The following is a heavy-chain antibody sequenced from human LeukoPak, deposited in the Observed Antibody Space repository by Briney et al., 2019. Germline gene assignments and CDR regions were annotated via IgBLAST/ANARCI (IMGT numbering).Heavy chain of an antibody. D-gene: IGHD1-1*01. CDR3: ARDLFATTQYMDV. Sequence: ASVKVSCKASGYTFTGYYMHWVRQAPGQGLEWMGWINPNSGGTNYAQKFQGRVTMTRDTSISTAYMELSRLRSDDTAVYYCARDLFATTQYMDVWGKGTTVTVSS. CDR1: GYTFTGYY. J-gene: IGHJ6*03. V-gene: IGHV1-2*02. CDR2: INPNSGGT.